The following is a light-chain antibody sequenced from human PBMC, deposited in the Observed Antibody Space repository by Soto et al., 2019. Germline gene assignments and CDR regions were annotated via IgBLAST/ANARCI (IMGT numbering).Light chain of an antibody. V-gene: IGLV2-14*03. J-gene: IGLJ2*01. CDR1: SSDIGGYNY. CDR2: DVS. CDR3: SSYGASSTL. Sequence: QSALTQPASVSGSPGQSITISCTGSSSDIGGYNYVSWYQQHPGKAPKLLIYDVSYRPSGISDRFSGSKSGNTASLTISGLQPEDEADYYCSSYGASSTLFGGGTKPTVL.